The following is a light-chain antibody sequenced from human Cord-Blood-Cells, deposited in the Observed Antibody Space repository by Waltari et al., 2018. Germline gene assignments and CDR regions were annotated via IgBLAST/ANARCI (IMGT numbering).Light chain of an antibody. CDR3: QQYNSYSYT. CDR1: QSISSW. CDR2: DAS. J-gene: IGKJ2*01. Sequence: IQMTQPPSTLSASAGARVTITCLASQSISSWLAWYQQKPGKDPKLLIYDASSLESGVPSRFSGSGSGTEFTLTISSLQPDDFATYYCQQYNSYSYTFGQGTKLEIK. V-gene: IGKV1-5*01.